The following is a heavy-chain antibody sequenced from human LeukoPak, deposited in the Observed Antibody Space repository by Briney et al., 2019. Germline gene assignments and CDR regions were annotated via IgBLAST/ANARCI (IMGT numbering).Heavy chain of an antibody. CDR1: GFLVSSNY. CDR3: ARDPAGYSSGWYYFDY. D-gene: IGHD6-19*01. J-gene: IGHJ4*02. CDR2: IYSGGST. Sequence: PGGSLRLSCAASGFLVSSNYMSWVRQAPGKGLEWVSVIYSGGSTYYADSVKGRFTISRDNSKNTLYLQMNSLRAEDTAVYYCARDPAGYSSGWYYFDYWGQGTLVTVPS. V-gene: IGHV3-66*01.